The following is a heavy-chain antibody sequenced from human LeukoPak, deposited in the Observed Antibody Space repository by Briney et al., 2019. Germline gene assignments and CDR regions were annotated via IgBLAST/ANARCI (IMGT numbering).Heavy chain of an antibody. D-gene: IGHD6-19*01. CDR3: ARASSVAGTGGL. Sequence: PGGSLRLSCAASGFTFSSYSMNWVRQAPGKGLEWVSSISSSSSYIYYADSVKGRFTISRDNAKNSLYLQMNSPRAEDTAVYYCARASSVAGTGGLWGQGTLVTVSS. CDR1: GFTFSSYS. CDR2: ISSSSSYI. V-gene: IGHV3-21*01. J-gene: IGHJ4*02.